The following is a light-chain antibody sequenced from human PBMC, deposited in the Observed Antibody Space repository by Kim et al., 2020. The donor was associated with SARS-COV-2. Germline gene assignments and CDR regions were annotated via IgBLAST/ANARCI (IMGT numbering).Light chain of an antibody. CDR3: QQAYSFPFT. Sequence: ASVGDRVTITCRASQGIASWLAWYQQRPGRAPKILIYAASNLQAGVPSRFSGSGSGTDFILTISSLQPEDFATYYCQQAYSFPFTFGGGTKVDIK. J-gene: IGKJ4*01. CDR1: QGIASW. V-gene: IGKV1-12*02. CDR2: AAS.